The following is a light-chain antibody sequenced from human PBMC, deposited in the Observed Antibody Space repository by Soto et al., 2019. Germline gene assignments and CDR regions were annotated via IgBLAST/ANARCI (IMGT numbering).Light chain of an antibody. Sequence: EIVMTQSPATLSVSPGERATLSCRASQSVSSNLAWYQQKPGQAPRLLIYGASTRATGIPARFSGSGSGTEFTLTICSLQTEDFAVYYCQQYNNWPYTFGQGTKLEIK. CDR1: QSVSSN. J-gene: IGKJ2*01. CDR2: GAS. CDR3: QQYNNWPYT. V-gene: IGKV3-15*01.